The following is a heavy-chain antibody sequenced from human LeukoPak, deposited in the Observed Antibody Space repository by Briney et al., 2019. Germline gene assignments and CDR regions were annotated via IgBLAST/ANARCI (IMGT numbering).Heavy chain of an antibody. V-gene: IGHV4-30-4*01. D-gene: IGHD3-3*01. Sequence: SETLSLTCTVSGGSISSGDYYWSWIRQPPGKGLEWIGYIYYSGSTYYNPSLKRRVTISVDTSKNQFSLKLSSVTAADTAVYYCARGNFWSGYPYYYYGMDVWGQGTTVTVSS. CDR1: GGSISSGDYY. J-gene: IGHJ6*02. CDR2: IYYSGST. CDR3: ARGNFWSGYPYYYYGMDV.